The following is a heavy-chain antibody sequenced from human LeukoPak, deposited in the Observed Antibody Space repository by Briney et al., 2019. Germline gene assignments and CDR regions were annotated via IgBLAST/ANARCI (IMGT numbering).Heavy chain of an antibody. J-gene: IGHJ4*02. V-gene: IGHV4-39*01. CDR1: GGSISSSSYY. CDR3: ARHTSSVRGGADY. CDR2: IYYSGNT. Sequence: PSETLSLTCTVSGGSISSSSYYWGLIRQPPGKGLEWIGSIYYSGNTHYNPSLKSRVTISVDTSKNQFSLKLSSVTATDTAVYYCARHTSSVRGGADYWGQGTPVTVSS. D-gene: IGHD3-10*02.